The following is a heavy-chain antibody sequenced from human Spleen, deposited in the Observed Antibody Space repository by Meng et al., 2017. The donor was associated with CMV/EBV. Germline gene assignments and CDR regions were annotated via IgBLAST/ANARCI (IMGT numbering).Heavy chain of an antibody. CDR2: VHYTGTT. CDR3: AGPDEAGNTPRDIFDI. V-gene: IGHV4-59*01. CDR1: GWSISGYY. Sequence: SETLSLTCSVSGWSISGYYWSWVRQPPGKGLEYIGYVHYTGTTNYSPSLKGRVTISVDRTRNQFSLKLTSVTAADTAVYFCAGPDEAGNTPRDIFDIWGQGTKVTVSS. D-gene: IGHD1-14*01. J-gene: IGHJ3*02.